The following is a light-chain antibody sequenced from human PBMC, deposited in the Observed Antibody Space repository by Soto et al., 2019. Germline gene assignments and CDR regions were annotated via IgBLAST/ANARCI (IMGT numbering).Light chain of an antibody. Sequence: QSVLSQPPSASGTPGQRITISCSGSTSNIGSNTVNWYQQLPGSAPKLLIYTNNQRPSGVPDRFSASKSGTPASLAITGLQSEDEADYYCAAWDDSLNGFYVFGTGTKVT. CDR3: AAWDDSLNGFYV. CDR2: TNN. V-gene: IGLV1-44*01. J-gene: IGLJ1*01. CDR1: TSNIGSNT.